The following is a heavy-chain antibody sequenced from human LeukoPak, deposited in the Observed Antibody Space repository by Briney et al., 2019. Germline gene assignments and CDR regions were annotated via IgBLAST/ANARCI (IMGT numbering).Heavy chain of an antibody. CDR2: IYYSGST. CDR1: GGSISSGAYY. J-gene: IGHJ3*02. CDR3: ARDTAMVNAFDI. Sequence: SQSLSLTCTVSGGSISSGAYYWSWIRQPPGKGLEWIGYIYYSGSTYYNPSLKNRVTISVDTSKNQCSQKLSSVTAADTAVYYCARDTAMVNAFDIWGQGTMGTVSS. D-gene: IGHD5-18*01. V-gene: IGHV4-30-4*01.